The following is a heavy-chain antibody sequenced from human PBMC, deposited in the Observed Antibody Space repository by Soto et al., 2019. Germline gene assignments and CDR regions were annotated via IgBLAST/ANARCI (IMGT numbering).Heavy chain of an antibody. CDR1: RFTFSTYA. Sequence: GGSLRLSCAASRFTFSTYAMSWVRQAPGKGLEWVSTISGSGVSTHYADSVKGRFTISRDNSKNTLYLQVNSLRDEDTAVYYCARGGGSSLIDTFDIWGQGATVTVSS. CDR3: ARGGGSSLIDTFDI. V-gene: IGHV3-23*01. J-gene: IGHJ3*02. D-gene: IGHD1-26*01. CDR2: ISGSGVST.